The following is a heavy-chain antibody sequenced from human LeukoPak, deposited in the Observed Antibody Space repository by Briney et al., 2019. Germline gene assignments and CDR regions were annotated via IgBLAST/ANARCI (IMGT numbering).Heavy chain of an antibody. D-gene: IGHD3-10*01. Sequence: GASVKVSCKASEGTFSSSAINWVRQAPGQGLEWMGGIISMFGTTSYAQKFQGRVTITTDESTSTAYMELSSLRSDDTAVYYCATAAVARGLVHFDNWGQGTLVTVSS. J-gene: IGHJ4*02. CDR2: IISMFGTT. CDR1: EGTFSSSA. CDR3: ATAAVARGLVHFDN. V-gene: IGHV1-69*05.